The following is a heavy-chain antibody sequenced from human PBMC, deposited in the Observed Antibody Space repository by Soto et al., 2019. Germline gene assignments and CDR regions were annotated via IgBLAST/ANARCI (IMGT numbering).Heavy chain of an antibody. D-gene: IGHD3-16*01. J-gene: IGHJ6*02. Sequence: EVQLVESGGGLVKPGGSLRLSCVASGFAFSGYSMNWVRQTPGTGLEWLSSISSSSGSMSHADSLQGRFTISRDNGKNSLYLQLSNLGIEDTGVYFCVRDAGFYDESGQKGYYGMDVWGRGTTVIVSS. CDR3: VRDAGFYDESGQKGYYGMDV. CDR1: GFAFSGYS. V-gene: IGHV3-21*03. CDR2: ISSSSGSM.